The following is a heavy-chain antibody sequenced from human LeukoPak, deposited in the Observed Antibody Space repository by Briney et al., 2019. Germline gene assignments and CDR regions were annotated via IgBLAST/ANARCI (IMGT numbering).Heavy chain of an antibody. V-gene: IGHV4-61*05. J-gene: IGHJ4*02. CDR1: GVSIRTSTYY. CDR3: ARGATPRDY. Sequence: SGTLSLTCNVSGVSIRTSTYYWNWIRQPPGKGLEWIGYIYYSGSTNYDPSLKSRVTISVDTSKSQFSLKLSSVTAADTAVYYCARGATPRDYWGQGTLVTVSS. D-gene: IGHD1-26*01. CDR2: IYYSGST.